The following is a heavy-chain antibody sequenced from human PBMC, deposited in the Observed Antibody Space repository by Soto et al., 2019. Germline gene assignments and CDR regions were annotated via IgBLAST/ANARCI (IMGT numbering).Heavy chain of an antibody. V-gene: IGHV4-39*02. J-gene: IGHJ6*02. CDR3: ARDLDYGDYSGLYGMDV. D-gene: IGHD4-17*01. CDR1: GGSISSGGYY. Sequence: SETLSLTCTVSGGSISSGGYYWRWIRQHPGKGLEWIGCIYYSGSTYYNPSLKSRVTISVDTSKNQFSLKLSSVTAADAAVYYCARDLDYGDYSGLYGMDVWGQGTTVTVSS. CDR2: IYYSGST.